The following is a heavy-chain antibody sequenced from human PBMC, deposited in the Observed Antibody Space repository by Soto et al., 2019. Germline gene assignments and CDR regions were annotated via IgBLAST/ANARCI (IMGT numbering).Heavy chain of an antibody. CDR3: ARDTLGGAYNFLH. J-gene: IGHJ4*02. V-gene: IGHV3-66*01. Sequence: GGSLRLSCAASGFTVSSLYMTWGRQAPGKGLQWVAVISSNGNTYYADSVKGRFTISRDNFKNTVYLQMNNLRAEDTAMYYCARDTLGGAYNFLHGGQGTLVTVSS. CDR2: ISSNGNT. CDR1: GFTVSSLY. D-gene: IGHD3-3*01.